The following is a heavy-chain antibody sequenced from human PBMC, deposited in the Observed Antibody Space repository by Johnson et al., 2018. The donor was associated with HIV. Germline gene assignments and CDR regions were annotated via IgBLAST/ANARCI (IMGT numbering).Heavy chain of an antibody. J-gene: IGHJ3*02. D-gene: IGHD2-21*01. CDR3: ARSIVLEGYGAFDI. CDR2: IKQDGSEK. V-gene: IGHV3-7*05. CDR1: GFTFSSYW. Sequence: VQLVESGGGLVQPGGSLRLSCAASGFTFSSYWMSWVRQAPGKGLEWVANIKQDGSEKYYVDSVKGRFTISRDNAKNSLYLQMNSLRAEDTAVYYCARSIVLEGYGAFDIWGQGTMVTVSS.